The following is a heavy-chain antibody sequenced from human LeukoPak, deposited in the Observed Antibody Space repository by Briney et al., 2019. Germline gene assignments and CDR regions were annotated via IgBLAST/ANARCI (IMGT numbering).Heavy chain of an antibody. CDR2: IKLDGSEK. J-gene: IGHJ4*02. D-gene: IGHD6-13*01. CDR3: ARDSPHSSSFAYDY. CDR1: GFTFSSYW. V-gene: IGHV3-7*01. Sequence: GGSPRLSCAASGFTFSSYWMSWVRQAPGKGLEWVANIKLDGSEKYYVDSVKGRFTISRDNAKNSLYLQMWSLRAEDTAMYYCARDSPHSSSFAYDYWGQGTLVTVSS.